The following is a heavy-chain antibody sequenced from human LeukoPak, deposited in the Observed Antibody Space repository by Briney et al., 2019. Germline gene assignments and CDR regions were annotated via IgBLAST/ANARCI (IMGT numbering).Heavy chain of an antibody. D-gene: IGHD2-15*01. CDR3: ASFYCSGGSCYQYYYYYYMDV. CDR1: GYSISSGYY. Sequence: SETLSLTCSVSGYSISSGYYWGWIRQPPGKGLEWIGSIDHSGSTYYNPSLKSRVTISVDTSKNQFSLKLSSVTAADTAVYYCASFYCSGGSCYQYYYYYYMDVWGKGTTVTISS. V-gene: IGHV4-38-2*02. J-gene: IGHJ6*03. CDR2: IDHSGST.